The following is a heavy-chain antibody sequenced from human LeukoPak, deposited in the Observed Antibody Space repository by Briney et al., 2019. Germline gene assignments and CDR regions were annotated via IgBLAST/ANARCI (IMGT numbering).Heavy chain of an antibody. Sequence: SETLSLTCAVYGGSFSGYYWSWIRQPPGKGLEWIGEINHSGSTNYNPSLKSRVTISVDTSKNQYSLKLSSVTAADTAVYYCARKTGYGYGWSDYWGQGTLVTASS. CDR2: INHSGST. D-gene: IGHD5-18*01. V-gene: IGHV4-34*01. CDR1: GGSFSGYY. CDR3: ARKTGYGYGWSDY. J-gene: IGHJ4*02.